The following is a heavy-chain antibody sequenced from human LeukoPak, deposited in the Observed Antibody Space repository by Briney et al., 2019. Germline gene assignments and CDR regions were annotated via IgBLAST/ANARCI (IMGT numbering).Heavy chain of an antibody. CDR1: GGSFSGYY. Sequence: SETLSLTCAVSGGSFSGYYWSWIRQPPGKGLEWIGEINHRGSTNYNPSLKSRVTISVDTSKNQFSLKLSSVTAADTAVYYCARHSGLRSPLGVWGKGTTVTVSS. D-gene: IGHD3-3*01. V-gene: IGHV4-34*01. CDR3: ARHSGLRSPLGV. J-gene: IGHJ6*04. CDR2: INHRGST.